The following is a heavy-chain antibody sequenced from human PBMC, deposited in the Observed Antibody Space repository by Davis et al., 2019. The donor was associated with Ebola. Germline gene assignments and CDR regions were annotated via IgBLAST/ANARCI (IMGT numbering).Heavy chain of an antibody. CDR3: AREEYDNYDSSYYFDY. CDR1: GFTFSSYA. Sequence: GGSLRLSCAASGFTFSSYAIHWVRQAPGKGLEYVSAISSNGGSTYYANSVKGRFTISRDNSKNTLYLQMNSLRAEDTAVYYCAREEYDNYDSSYYFDYWGQGTLVTVSS. D-gene: IGHD3-22*01. CDR2: ISSNGGST. V-gene: IGHV3-64*01. J-gene: IGHJ4*02.